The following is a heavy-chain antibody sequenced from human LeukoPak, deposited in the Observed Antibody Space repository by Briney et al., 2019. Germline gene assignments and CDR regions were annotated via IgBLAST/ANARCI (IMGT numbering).Heavy chain of an antibody. CDR3: AREIAVLGGYFVY. J-gene: IGHJ4*02. Sequence: PGGSLRLSCAASGFTVSSNYMSWVRQAPGKGLEWVSVIYSGGSTYYADSVKGRFTISRDNSKNTLYLQMNSLRAEDTAVYYCAREIAVLGGYFVYWGQGTLVTVSS. V-gene: IGHV3-53*01. CDR1: GFTVSSNY. D-gene: IGHD6-19*01. CDR2: IYSGGST.